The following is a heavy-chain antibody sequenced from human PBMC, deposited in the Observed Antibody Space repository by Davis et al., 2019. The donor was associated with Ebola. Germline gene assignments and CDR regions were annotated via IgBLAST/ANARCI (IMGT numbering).Heavy chain of an antibody. J-gene: IGHJ5*02. V-gene: IGHV2-5*01. CDR2: IYWNDDK. Sequence: SGPTLVKPTQTLTLTCTFSGFSLSTSGVGVGWIRQPPGKALEWLALIYWNDDKRYSPSLKSRLTITKDTSKNQVVLTMTNMDPVDTATYYCAHRLTLAEVVAAKGGFDPWGQGTLVTVSS. D-gene: IGHD2-15*01. CDR1: GFSLSTSGVG. CDR3: AHRLTLAEVVAAKGGFDP.